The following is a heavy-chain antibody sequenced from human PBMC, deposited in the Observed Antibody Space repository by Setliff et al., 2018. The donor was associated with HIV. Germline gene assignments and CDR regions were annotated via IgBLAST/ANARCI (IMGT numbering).Heavy chain of an antibody. V-gene: IGHV4-31*03. J-gene: IGHJ5*02. CDR2: ISYIGYT. Sequence: SETLSLTCTVSGDSINSGGYHWTWIRQHPGKGLEWIGYISYIGYTYYNPALKSRLTKSLYTSKNQFSLKLSSVTAADTAVYYCARELRRFDTSDTAPHNWFDPWGQGTLVTVSS. CDR1: GDSINSGGYH. CDR3: ARELRRFDTSDTAPHNWFDP. D-gene: IGHD3-22*01.